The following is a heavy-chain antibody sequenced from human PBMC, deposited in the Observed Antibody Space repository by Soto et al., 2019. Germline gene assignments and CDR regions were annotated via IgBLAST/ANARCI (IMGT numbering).Heavy chain of an antibody. Sequence: HPGGSLRLSCAASGFTFSSYGMHWVRQAPGKGLEWVAVIWYDGSNKYYADSVKGRFTISRDNSKNTLYLQMNSLRAEDTAVYYCARGLLRNYGMDVWGKGTTVTVSS. CDR1: GFTFSSYG. CDR2: IWYDGSNK. CDR3: ARGLLRNYGMDV. D-gene: IGHD2-21*01. V-gene: IGHV3-33*01. J-gene: IGHJ6*04.